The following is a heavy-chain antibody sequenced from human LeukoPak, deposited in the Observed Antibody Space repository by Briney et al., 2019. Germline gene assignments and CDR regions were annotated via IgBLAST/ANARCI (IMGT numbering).Heavy chain of an antibody. Sequence: GGSLRLSCAASGFTFSSYGMHWVRQAPGKGLEWVAVISYDGSNKYYADSVKGRFTISRDNSKNTLYLQMNSLRAEDTAVYYCAKVLTPTVTHDAFDIWGQGTMVTVSS. CDR1: GFTFSSYG. CDR3: AKVLTPTVTHDAFDI. V-gene: IGHV3-30*18. CDR2: ISYDGSNK. D-gene: IGHD4-17*01. J-gene: IGHJ3*02.